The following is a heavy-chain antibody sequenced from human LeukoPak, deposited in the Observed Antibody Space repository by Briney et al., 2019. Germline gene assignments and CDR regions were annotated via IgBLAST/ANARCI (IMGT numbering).Heavy chain of an antibody. CDR2: ITSKADSYST. D-gene: IGHD2-21*01. CDR3: IRQDCGASGCSHPDY. J-gene: IGHJ4*02. Sequence: GGSLKLSCVAPGFTFSGSKMHWVRQASGKGLEWVGRITSKADSYSTIYAASVKGRFTISRDDSKNTAYLQMNSLKTEDTAVYYCIRQDCGASGCSHPDYWGQGTLVTVSS. CDR1: GFTFSGSK. V-gene: IGHV3-73*01.